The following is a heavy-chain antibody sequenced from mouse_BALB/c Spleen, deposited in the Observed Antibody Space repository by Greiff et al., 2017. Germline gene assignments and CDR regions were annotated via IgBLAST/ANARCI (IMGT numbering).Heavy chain of an antibody. D-gene: IGHD2-3*01. CDR1: GYTFTSYW. CDR3: ARRYDSYLYAMDY. V-gene: IGHV1S41*01. CDR2: IAPGSVSN. Sequence: DLVKPGASVKLSCTASGYTFTSYWINWIKQRPGQGLEWIGRIAPGSVSNYYNEMLKGKATLTVYTSSSTAYIQLSSLSSEDSAVYFCARRYDSYLYAMDYWGQGTSVTVSS. J-gene: IGHJ4*01.